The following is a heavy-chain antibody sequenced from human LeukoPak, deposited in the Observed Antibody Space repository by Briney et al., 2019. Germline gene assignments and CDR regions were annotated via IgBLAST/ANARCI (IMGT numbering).Heavy chain of an antibody. CDR3: ALIAFRSAVDC. D-gene: IGHD3-3*02. Sequence: GGSLRLSCAASGFTFSSYSMNWGRQAPGKGLEWVSSISSSSSYIYYADSLKGRFTISRDNAKNSLYLQMNSLRAEDTAVYYCALIAFRSAVDCWGQGSLVTVSS. CDR2: ISSSSSYI. CDR1: GFTFSSYS. V-gene: IGHV3-21*01. J-gene: IGHJ4*02.